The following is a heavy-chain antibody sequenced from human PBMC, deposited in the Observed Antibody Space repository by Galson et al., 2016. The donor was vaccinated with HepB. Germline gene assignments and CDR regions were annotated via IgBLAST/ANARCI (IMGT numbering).Heavy chain of an antibody. D-gene: IGHD3-3*01. CDR1: GFTVSSYG. J-gene: IGHJ6*03. V-gene: IGHV3-33*01. CDR3: GRGESKYYDFWSGNYYYFMDV. CDR2: IWYDGNKK. Sequence: SLRLSCAASGFTVSSYGMHWVRQAPGKGLEWVAVIWYDGNKKYYADSVKCRFTISRDNSKNTLYLQMNSLRVDDTAVYYCGRGESKYYDFWSGNYYYFMDVWGKGTTVTVSS.